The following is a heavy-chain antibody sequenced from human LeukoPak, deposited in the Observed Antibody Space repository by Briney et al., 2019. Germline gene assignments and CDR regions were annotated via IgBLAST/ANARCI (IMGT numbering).Heavy chain of an antibody. Sequence: PGRSLRLSCAASGFTFSSYGMHWVRQAPGKGLEWVAVIWYVGSNKYYADSVKGRFTISRDNSKNTLYLQMNSLRAEDTAVYYCARDPYDILTGHYYYYYGMDVWGQGTTVTVSS. CDR3: ARDPYDILTGHYYYYYGMDV. D-gene: IGHD3-9*01. CDR1: GFTFSSYG. V-gene: IGHV3-33*01. CDR2: IWYVGSNK. J-gene: IGHJ6*02.